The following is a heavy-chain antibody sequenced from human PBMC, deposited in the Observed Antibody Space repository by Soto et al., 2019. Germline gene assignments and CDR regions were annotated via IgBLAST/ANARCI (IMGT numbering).Heavy chain of an antibody. D-gene: IGHD3-22*01. V-gene: IGHV1-2*04. CDR3: ARDYYDSSGYYRLGFPLDP. CDR2: INPNSGGT. CDR1: GYTFTGYY. J-gene: IGHJ5*02. Sequence: ASVKVSCKASGYTFTGYYMHWVRQAPGQGLEWMGWINPNSGGTNYAQKFQGWVTMTRDTSISTAYVELSRLRSDDTAVYYCARDYYDSSGYYRLGFPLDPWGQGTLVTVSS.